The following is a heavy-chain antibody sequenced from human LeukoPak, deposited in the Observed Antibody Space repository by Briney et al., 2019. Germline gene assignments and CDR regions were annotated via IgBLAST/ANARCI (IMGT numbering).Heavy chain of an antibody. CDR1: GFTFSSYD. J-gene: IGHJ4*02. V-gene: IGHV3-30*02. CDR3: ARSPIAAAGTAFDS. Sequence: PGGSLRLSCEASGFTFSSYDMHWVRQAPGKGLEWVAFIRYDGSYTYYADSVKGRFTISRDNAKNSLYLQMTSLRAEDTAVYYCARSPIAAAGTAFDSWGQGTLVTVSS. D-gene: IGHD6-13*01. CDR2: IRYDGSYT.